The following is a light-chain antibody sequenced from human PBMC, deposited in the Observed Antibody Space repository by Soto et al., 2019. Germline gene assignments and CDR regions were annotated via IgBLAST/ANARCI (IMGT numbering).Light chain of an antibody. CDR2: GNS. CDR1: SSNIGAGYD. CDR3: QSYDSSLSGL. Sequence: QSVLTQPPSVSGAPGQRVTISCTGSSSNIGAGYDVHWYQQLPGTAPKLLIYGNSNRPSGVPDRFSGSKSGTSASLAITGLQAEDEADYYFQSYDSSLSGLFGGGTKVTVL. V-gene: IGLV1-40*01. J-gene: IGLJ2*01.